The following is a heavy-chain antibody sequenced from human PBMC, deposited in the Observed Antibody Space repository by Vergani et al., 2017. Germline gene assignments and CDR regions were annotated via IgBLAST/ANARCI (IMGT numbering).Heavy chain of an antibody. Sequence: QVQLQESGPGLVKPSETLALICSVSGDSINSGHYWAWIRQRPGKGLEWIGTIDHSGSALYSPSLKSRVTISVDTSKNQFSLRLNSVTAADTAVYYCARVGHLVAVTGEGPSLDLWGRGTLVTVSS. J-gene: IGHJ2*01. V-gene: IGHV4-38-2*02. D-gene: IGHD2-21*02. CDR3: ARVGHLVAVTGEGPSLDL. CDR1: GDSINSGHY. CDR2: IDHSGSA.